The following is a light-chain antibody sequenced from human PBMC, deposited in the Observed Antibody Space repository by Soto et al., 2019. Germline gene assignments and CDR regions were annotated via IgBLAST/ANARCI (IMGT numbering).Light chain of an antibody. CDR3: QVWDSSSDPVV. CDR2: DDS. J-gene: IGLJ2*01. V-gene: IGLV3-21*02. CDR1: NIGSKS. Sequence: SYELTQPPSVSVAPGQTARITCGGNNIGSKSVHWYQQKPGQAPVPVVYDDSARPSGIPERLSGSNSGNTATLTISRVEAGDEADYYCQVWDSSSDPVVFGGGPQLTVL.